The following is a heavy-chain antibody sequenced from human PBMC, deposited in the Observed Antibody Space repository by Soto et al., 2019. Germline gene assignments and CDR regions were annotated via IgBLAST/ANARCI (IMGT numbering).Heavy chain of an antibody. CDR3: AKDSDSSGYYPYYFDY. D-gene: IGHD3-22*01. J-gene: IGHJ4*02. V-gene: IGHV3-9*01. Sequence: GGSLRLSCAASGFTFDDYAMHWVRQAPGKGLEWVSGISWNSGSIGYADSVKGRFTISRDNAKNSLYLQMNSLRAEDTALYYCAKDSDSSGYYPYYFDYWGQGTLVTVS. CDR2: ISWNSGSI. CDR1: GFTFDDYA.